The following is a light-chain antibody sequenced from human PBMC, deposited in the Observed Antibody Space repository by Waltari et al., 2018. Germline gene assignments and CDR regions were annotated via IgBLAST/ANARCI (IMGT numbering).Light chain of an antibody. V-gene: IGLV1-40*01. CDR2: DDS. J-gene: IGLJ2*01. CDR3: QSYDSGLNGLF. CDR1: SSNIGSPYN. Sequence: QSVLTPPPSVSGAPGHRVTISCTGSSSNIGSPYNVHWYQQVPGRAPKLLIYDDSHRPSGVPDRFSGSKSGTSASLAITGLQAEDEAEYFCQSYDSGLNGLFFGGGTKVTVL.